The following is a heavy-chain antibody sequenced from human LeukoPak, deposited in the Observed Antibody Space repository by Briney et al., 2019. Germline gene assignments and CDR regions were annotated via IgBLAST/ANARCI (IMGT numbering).Heavy chain of an antibody. J-gene: IGHJ6*03. CDR2: IIPIFGTA. V-gene: IGHV1-69*05. CDR3: ARDLKAYYDSWSGYPNDYYYMNV. CDR1: GGTFSSYA. D-gene: IGHD3-3*01. Sequence: SSVEVSCKASGGTFSSYAISWVRQAPGQGLEWMGGIIPIFGTANYAQKFQGRVTITTDESTSTAYMELSSLRSEDTAVYYCARDLKAYYDSWSGYPNDYYYMNVWGKGTTVTVSS.